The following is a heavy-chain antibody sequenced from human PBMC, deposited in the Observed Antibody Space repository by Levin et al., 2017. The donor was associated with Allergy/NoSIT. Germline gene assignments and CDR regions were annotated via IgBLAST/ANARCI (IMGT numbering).Heavy chain of an antibody. V-gene: IGHV3-21*01. Sequence: ESLKISCAASGFTFSSSSMNWVRQAPGKGLEWVSSISSSSSYIYYADSVKGRFTISRDNAKNSLYLQMNSLRAEDTAVYYCARGLRPEYYFDYWGQGTLVTVSS. CDR1: GFTFSSSS. J-gene: IGHJ4*02. CDR2: ISSSSSYI. D-gene: IGHD2-2*01. CDR3: ARGLRPEYYFDY.